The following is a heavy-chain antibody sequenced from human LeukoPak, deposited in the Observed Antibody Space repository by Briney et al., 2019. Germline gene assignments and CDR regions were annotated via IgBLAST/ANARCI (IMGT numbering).Heavy chain of an antibody. CDR1: GFTFSSYT. CDR3: ARSRYDSSGYYGIIGD. Sequence: GGSLRLSCAASGFTFSSYTMNWVRQAPGKGLEWVSSITSSSIYTYYADSVKGRFTISRDNAKNSLYLEMNSLRAEDTAVYYCARSRYDSSGYYGIIGDWGQGTLVTVSS. CDR2: ITSSSIYT. V-gene: IGHV3-21*01. J-gene: IGHJ4*02. D-gene: IGHD3-22*01.